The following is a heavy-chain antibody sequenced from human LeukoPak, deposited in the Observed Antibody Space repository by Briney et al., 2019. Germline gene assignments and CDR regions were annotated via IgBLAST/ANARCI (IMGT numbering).Heavy chain of an antibody. CDR1: GFTVSSNY. CDR2: IYSGGST. Sequence: GGSLRLSCAASGFTVSSNYMSWVRQAPGKGLEWVSVIYSGGSTYYADSVKGRFTISRDNSKDTLYLQMNSLRAEDTAVYYCAKHESKQPRTSFDIWGQGTMVTVSS. CDR3: AKHESKQPRTSFDI. J-gene: IGHJ3*02. V-gene: IGHV3-53*01. D-gene: IGHD6-13*01.